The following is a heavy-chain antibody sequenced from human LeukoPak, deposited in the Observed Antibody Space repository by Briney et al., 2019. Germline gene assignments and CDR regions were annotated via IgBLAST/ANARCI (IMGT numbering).Heavy chain of an antibody. CDR2: ISSSGSTI. Sequence: GGSLRLSCAASGFTFSDYYMSWIRQAPGKGLEWVSYISSSGSTIYYADSVKGRFTISRDNAKNSLYLQMNSLRAEDTAVYYCARKKNYYDSSGPFQHWGQGTLVTVSP. J-gene: IGHJ1*01. CDR3: ARKKNYYDSSGPFQH. CDR1: GFTFSDYY. V-gene: IGHV3-11*01. D-gene: IGHD3-22*01.